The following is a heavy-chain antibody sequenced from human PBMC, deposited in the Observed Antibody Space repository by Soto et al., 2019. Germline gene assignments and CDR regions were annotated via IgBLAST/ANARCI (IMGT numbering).Heavy chain of an antibody. D-gene: IGHD2-2*01. J-gene: IGHJ6*02. CDR1: GGTFSSYA. CDR3: ASGRPGPAAIGGAYYYYYGMDV. CDR2: IIPIFGTA. Sequence: QVQLVQSGAEVKKPGSSVKVSCKASGGTFSSYAISWVRQAPGQGLEWMGGIIPIFGTANYAQKFQGRVTSTADESTGTAYMELSSLRPEDTAVYYCASGRPGPAAIGGAYYYYYGMDVWGQGTTVTVSS. V-gene: IGHV1-69*01.